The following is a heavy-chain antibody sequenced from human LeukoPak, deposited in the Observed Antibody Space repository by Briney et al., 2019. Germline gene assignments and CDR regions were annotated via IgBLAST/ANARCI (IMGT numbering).Heavy chain of an antibody. CDR1: GFTFSSYG. V-gene: IGHV3-30*18. D-gene: IGHD3-22*01. CDR3: AKSGDSSGYTYYFDY. Sequence: GESLRLSCAASGFTFSSYGMHWVRQAPGKGLEWVAVISYDGSNKYYADSVKGRFTISRDNSKNTLYLQMNSLRAEDTAVYYCAKSGDSSGYTYYFDYWGQGTLVTVSS. CDR2: ISYDGSNK. J-gene: IGHJ4*02.